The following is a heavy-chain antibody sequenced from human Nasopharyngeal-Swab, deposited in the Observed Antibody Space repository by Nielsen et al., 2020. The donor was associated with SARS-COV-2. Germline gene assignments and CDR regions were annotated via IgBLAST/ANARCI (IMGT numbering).Heavy chain of an antibody. D-gene: IGHD3-3*01. CDR3: ARVGSRHYDFWSGYSFDY. V-gene: IGHV6-1*01. Sequence: SQTLSLTGAISGDSVSSNSAAWNWIRQSPSRGLEWLGRTYYRSKWYNDYAVSVKSRITINPDTSKNQFSLQLNSVTPEDTAVYYCARVGSRHYDFWSGYSFDYWGQGTLVTVSS. J-gene: IGHJ4*02. CDR1: GDSVSSNSAA. CDR2: TYYRSKWYN.